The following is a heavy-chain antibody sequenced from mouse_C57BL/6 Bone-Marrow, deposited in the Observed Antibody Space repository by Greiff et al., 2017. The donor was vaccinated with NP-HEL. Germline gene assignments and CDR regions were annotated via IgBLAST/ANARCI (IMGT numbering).Heavy chain of an antibody. V-gene: IGHV2-6-1*01. D-gene: IGHD1-1*01. CDR3: ARHGYYGSSPMDY. Sequence: VKLMESGPGLVAPSQSLTITCTVSGFSLTSYGVHWVRQPPGKGLEWLVVIWSDGSTTYNSALKSRLSISKVNSKSQVFLKMNSLQTDDTAMYYCARHGYYGSSPMDYWGQGTSVTVSS. J-gene: IGHJ4*01. CDR2: IWSDGST. CDR1: GFSLTSYG.